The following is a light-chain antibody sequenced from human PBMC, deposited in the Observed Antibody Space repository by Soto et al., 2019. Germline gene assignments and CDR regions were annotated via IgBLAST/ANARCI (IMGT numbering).Light chain of an antibody. Sequence: QSALIQPASVSGSPGQSITISCTGTTSDVGGYNHVSWFQQHPGKVPKLMIYYVNNRPSGVSNRFSGSKSGNTASLTISGLQAEDEADYYCSSYTNTNTLVFGGGTKRTVL. V-gene: IGLV2-14*01. CDR1: TSDVGGYNH. CDR3: SSYTNTNTLV. CDR2: YVN. J-gene: IGLJ2*01.